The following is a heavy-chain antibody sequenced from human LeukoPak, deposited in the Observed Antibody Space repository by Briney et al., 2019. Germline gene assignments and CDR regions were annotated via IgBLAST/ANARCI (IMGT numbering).Heavy chain of an antibody. D-gene: IGHD1-1*01. J-gene: IGHJ3*02. CDR1: GDTFSSYA. V-gene: IGHV1-8*03. CDR3: ARGRGTLGAFDI. CDR2: MNPNSGNT. Sequence: ASVKVSCKASGDTFSSYAISWVRQATGQGLEWMGWMNPNSGNTGYAQKFQGRVTITRNTSISTAYMELSSLRSEDTAVYYCARGRGTLGAFDIWGQGTMVTVSS.